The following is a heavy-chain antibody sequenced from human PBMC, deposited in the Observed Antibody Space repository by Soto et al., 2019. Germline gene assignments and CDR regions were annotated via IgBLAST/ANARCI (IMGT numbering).Heavy chain of an antibody. J-gene: IGHJ3*02. CDR3: ARDCSSGGSCYSGAFDI. V-gene: IGHV4-4*02. CDR1: SGSISSSNW. D-gene: IGHD2-15*01. Sequence: SETLSLTCAVSSGSISSSNWWSWVRQPPGKGLEWIGEIYHSGSTNYNPSLKSRVTISVDKSKNQFSLKLSSVTAADTAVYYCARDCSSGGSCYSGAFDIWGQGTMVTVSS. CDR2: IYHSGST.